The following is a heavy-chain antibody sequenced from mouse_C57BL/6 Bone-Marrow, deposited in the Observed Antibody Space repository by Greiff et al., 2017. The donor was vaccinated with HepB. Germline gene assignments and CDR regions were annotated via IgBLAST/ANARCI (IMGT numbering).Heavy chain of an antibody. Sequence: VQLQQPGAELVMPGASVKLSCKASGYTFTSYWMHWVKQRPGQGLEWIGEIDPSDSYTNYNQKFKGKSTLTVDKSSSTAYMQLSSLTSEDSAVYYCARDYYGSGGFAYWGQGTLVTVSA. CDR3: ARDYYGSGGFAY. J-gene: IGHJ3*01. CDR1: GYTFTSYW. CDR2: IDPSDSYT. V-gene: IGHV1-69*01. D-gene: IGHD1-1*01.